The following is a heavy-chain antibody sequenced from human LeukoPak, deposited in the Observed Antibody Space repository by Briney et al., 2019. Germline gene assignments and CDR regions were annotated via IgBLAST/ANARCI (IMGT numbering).Heavy chain of an antibody. CDR3: ARDTIWFGELLEDPGGFDP. CDR2: INPNSGGT. V-gene: IGHV1-2*02. CDR1: GYTFTGYY. J-gene: IGHJ5*02. D-gene: IGHD3-10*01. Sequence: ASVKVSCKASGYTFTGYYMHWVRQAPGQGLEWMGWINPNSGGTKYAQKFQGRVTMTRDTSISTAYMELSRLRSDDTAVYYCARDTIWFGELLEDPGGFDPWGQGTLVTVSS.